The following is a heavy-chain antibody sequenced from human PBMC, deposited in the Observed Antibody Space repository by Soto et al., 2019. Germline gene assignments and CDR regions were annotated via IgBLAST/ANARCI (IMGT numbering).Heavy chain of an antibody. J-gene: IGHJ4*02. CDR3: AKDRQPDGIWTFDS. CDR1: GFTFSTYT. V-gene: IGHV3-23*01. CDR2: IGCCSGSGT. Sequence: GGSLRLSCAASGFTFSTYTMNWVRQAPGKGLEWVSGIGCCSGSGTYYADFVKGRFTISRDNSKNMVFLQMNGLGAEDTAVYYCAKDRQPDGIWTFDSWGQGTPVTVSS. D-gene: IGHD3-9*01.